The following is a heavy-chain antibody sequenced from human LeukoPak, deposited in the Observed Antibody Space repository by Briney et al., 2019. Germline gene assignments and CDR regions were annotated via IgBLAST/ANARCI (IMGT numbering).Heavy chain of an antibody. J-gene: IGHJ6*02. V-gene: IGHV3-30*04. CDR2: ISYDGSNK. Sequence: GSLRLSCAASGFTFSSYAMHWVRQPPGKGLEWVAVISYDGSNKYYADSVKGRFTISRDNSKNTLYLQMNSLRAEDTAVYYCARAYPYYGMDVWGQGTTVTVSS. CDR1: GFTFSSYA. CDR3: ARAYPYYGMDV.